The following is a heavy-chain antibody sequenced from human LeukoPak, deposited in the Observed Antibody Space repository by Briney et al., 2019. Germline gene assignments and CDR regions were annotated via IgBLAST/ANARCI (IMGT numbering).Heavy chain of an antibody. V-gene: IGHV3-20*04. CDR1: GFTFDDYG. CDR3: ARDGGVYSTPYYMDV. D-gene: IGHD6-13*01. Sequence: PGGSLRLSCAASGFTFDDYGMSWVRQAPGKGLEWVSGINWNGGSTGYADSVKGRFTISRDNAKNSLYLQMNSLRAEDTAVYYCARDGGVYSTPYYMDVWGKGTTVTVSS. J-gene: IGHJ6*03. CDR2: INWNGGST.